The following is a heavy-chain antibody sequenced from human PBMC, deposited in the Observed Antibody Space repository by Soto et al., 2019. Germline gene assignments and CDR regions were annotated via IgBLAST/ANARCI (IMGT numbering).Heavy chain of an antibody. CDR3: ARVQSGYDFAY. V-gene: IGHV1-18*01. J-gene: IGHJ4*02. D-gene: IGHD5-12*01. CDR1: GYTFTSYG. CDR2: ISGYNGNT. Sequence: QVQLVQSGAEVKKPGASVKVSCKASGYTFTSYGINWVRQAPGQGLEWMGWISGYNGNTHYAQKLQGRVTMTTDTSTSTASMELRSLRSDETAVYYCARVQSGYDFAYWGQGTLVTVSS.